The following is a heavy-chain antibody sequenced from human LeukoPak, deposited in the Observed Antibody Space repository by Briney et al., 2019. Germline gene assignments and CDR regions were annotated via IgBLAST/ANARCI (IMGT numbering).Heavy chain of an antibody. CDR1: GGSISSYY. CDR2: IYYSGST. J-gene: IGHJ3*02. V-gene: IGHV4-59*01. D-gene: IGHD1-26*01. CDR3: ARDVRGARVAFVI. Sequence: SETLSLTCTVSGGSISSYYWSWIRQPPGKGLEWIGYIYYSGSTNYNPSLKSRVTISVDTSKNQFSLKLSSVTAADTAVYYCARDVRGARVAFVIWGQGTMVTVSS.